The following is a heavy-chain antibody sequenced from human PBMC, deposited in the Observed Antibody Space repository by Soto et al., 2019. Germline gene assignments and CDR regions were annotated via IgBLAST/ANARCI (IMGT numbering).Heavy chain of an antibody. CDR1: GGSISSNY. Sequence: SETLSLTCTVSGGSISSNYWSWIRQPPGKGLEWIGYIYYSGSTNYNPSLKSRVTISVDTSKSQFSLKLSSVTAADTAVYYCARDRNGLGYWGQGTLVTVSS. CDR3: ARDRNGLGY. J-gene: IGHJ4*02. D-gene: IGHD4-17*01. CDR2: IYYSGST. V-gene: IGHV4-59*01.